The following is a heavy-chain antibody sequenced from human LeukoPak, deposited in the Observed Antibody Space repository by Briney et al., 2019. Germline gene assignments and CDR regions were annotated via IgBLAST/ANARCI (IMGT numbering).Heavy chain of an antibody. CDR2: ISSSGSSI. V-gene: IGHV3-11*04. CDR1: GFTFSDYY. CDR3: ARDGPSGYNSFLY. J-gene: IGHJ4*02. Sequence: GGSLRLSCAASGFTFSDYYMSWIRQAPGKGLEWVLYISSSGSSIYYADSVKGRFTISRGNAENSLYLQMNGLRVDDTAVYFCARDGPSGYNSFLYWGQGTLVTVSS. D-gene: IGHD5-12*01.